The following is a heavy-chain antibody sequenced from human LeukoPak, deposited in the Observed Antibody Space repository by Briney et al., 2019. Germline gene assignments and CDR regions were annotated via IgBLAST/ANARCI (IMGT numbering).Heavy chain of an antibody. Sequence: ASVKVSCKASGGTFSSYAISWVRQAPGQGLEWMGGIIPIFGTANYAQKFQGRVTITTDESTSTAYMELSSLRSEDTAVYYCARDKNTAKVSWFDPWGQGTLVTVSS. D-gene: IGHD5-18*01. CDR3: ARDKNTAKVSWFDP. CDR1: GGTFSSYA. CDR2: IIPIFGTA. J-gene: IGHJ5*02. V-gene: IGHV1-69*05.